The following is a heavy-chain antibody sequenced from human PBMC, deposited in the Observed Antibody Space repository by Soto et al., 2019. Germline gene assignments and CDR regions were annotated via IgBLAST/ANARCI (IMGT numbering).Heavy chain of an antibody. D-gene: IGHD1-26*01. V-gene: IGHV4-34*01. CDR3: ARGLGVGGSYFSYYYGMDV. J-gene: IGHJ6*02. CDR2: INHSGST. Sequence: LSLTCAVYGGSFSGYYWSWIRQPPGKGLEWIGEINHSGSTNYNPSLKSRVTISVDTSKNQFSLKLSSVTAADTAVYYCARGLGVGGSYFSYYYGMDVWGQGTTVTVSS. CDR1: GGSFSGYY.